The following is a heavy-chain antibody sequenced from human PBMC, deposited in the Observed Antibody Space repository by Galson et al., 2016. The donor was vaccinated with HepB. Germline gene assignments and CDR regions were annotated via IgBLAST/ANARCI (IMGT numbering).Heavy chain of an antibody. Sequence: SLRLSCAASGFTFKNYGMHWVRQTPGQGLEWVAVILYDGSNEYSADSVKGRFTISRDNSKNTLHLQMNSLRPEDTAVYYCATDRRARGVMVATLAIWGQGTQVTVSS. V-gene: IGHV3-30*03. CDR1: GFTFKNYG. J-gene: IGHJ4*02. D-gene: IGHD3-16*01. CDR3: ATDRRARGVMVATLAI. CDR2: ILYDGSNE.